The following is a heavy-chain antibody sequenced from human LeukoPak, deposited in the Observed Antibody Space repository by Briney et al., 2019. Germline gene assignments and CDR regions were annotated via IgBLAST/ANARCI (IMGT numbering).Heavy chain of an antibody. CDR2: ISYDGSNK. CDR1: GFTFSSYG. CDR3: ANLATVTTRGVFDI. D-gene: IGHD4-17*01. V-gene: IGHV3-30*18. Sequence: GGSLRLSCAASGFTFSSYGMHWVRQAPGKGLEWVAVISYDGSNKYNEDSVKGRFTISRDNSKNTLYLQMNSLRAEDTAVYYCANLATVTTRGVFDIWGQGTMVTVSS. J-gene: IGHJ3*02.